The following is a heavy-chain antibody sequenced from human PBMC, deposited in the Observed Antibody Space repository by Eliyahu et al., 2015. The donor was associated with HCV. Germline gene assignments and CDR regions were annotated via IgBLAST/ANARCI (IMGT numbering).Heavy chain of an antibody. V-gene: IGHV3-13*01. CDR2: IGFLGQT. CDR3: VKEGDRAAPYALDV. J-gene: IGHJ6*04. D-gene: IGHD6-6*01. Sequence: DVQLVESGGGVAQPGGXXRLXCAAXGIXFSISDIHWVRQAPGKGLEWVSVIGFLGQTYYTDSVKGRFTISRDNDKKSVYLQMNSLRDGDTAVYYCVKEGDRAAPYALDVWGRGTAVTVSS. CDR1: GIXFSISD.